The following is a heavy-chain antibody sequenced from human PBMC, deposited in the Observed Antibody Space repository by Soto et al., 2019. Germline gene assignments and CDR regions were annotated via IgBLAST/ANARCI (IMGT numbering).Heavy chain of an antibody. J-gene: IGHJ6*02. V-gene: IGHV1-69*01. D-gene: IGHD3-10*01. CDR2: FLPIFGTA. CDR3: ARWGATMVRGVQVDV. CDR1: GGTFSSYA. Sequence: QVQLVQSGAEVKKPGSSVKVSCKASGGTFSSYAISWVRQAPGQGREWMGVFLPIFGTANYVQKFQGRVTITADESTSTAYMELSSLRSEDRAVYYCARWGATMVRGVQVDVWGQGTTVTVSS.